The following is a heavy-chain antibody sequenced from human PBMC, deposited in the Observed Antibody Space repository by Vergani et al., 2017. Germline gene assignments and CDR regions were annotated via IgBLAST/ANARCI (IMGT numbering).Heavy chain of an antibody. CDR3: ASSDIVVVPAAGACDI. CDR1: GFTFSSYS. CDR2: ISSSSSTI. V-gene: IGHV3-48*01. J-gene: IGHJ3*02. Sequence: EVQLVESGGGLVQPGGSLRLSCAASGFTFSSYSMNWVRQAPGKGLEWVSYISSSSSTIYYADSVKGRFTISRDNAKNSLYLQMNSLRAEDTAVYYCASSDIVVVPAAGACDIWGQGTMVTVSS. D-gene: IGHD2-2*01.